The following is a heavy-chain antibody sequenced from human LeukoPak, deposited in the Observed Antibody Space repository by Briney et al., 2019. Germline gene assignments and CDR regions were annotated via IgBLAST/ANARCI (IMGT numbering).Heavy chain of an antibody. CDR1: GGSISSSNW. D-gene: IGHD4-11*01. V-gene: IGHV4-4*02. CDR3: ARAYRRLKGNYYGMDV. J-gene: IGHJ6*02. Sequence: PSETLSLTCAVSGGSISSSNWWSWVRQPPGKGLEWIGEIYHSGSTNYNPSLKSRVTISVDKSKNQFSLKLSSVTAADTAVYYCARAYRRLKGNYYGMDVWAKGPRSPSP. CDR2: IYHSGST.